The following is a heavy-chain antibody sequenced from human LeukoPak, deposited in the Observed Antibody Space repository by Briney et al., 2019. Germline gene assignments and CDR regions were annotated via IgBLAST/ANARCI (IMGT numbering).Heavy chain of an antibody. D-gene: IGHD3-3*01. CDR2: INHSGST. CDR1: GGSFSGYY. J-gene: IGHJ5*02. CDR3: ARGIRDSFWSGYRNWFDP. V-gene: IGHV4-34*01. Sequence: PSETLSLTCAVYGGSFSGYYWSWICQPPGKGLEWIGEINHSGSTNYNPSLKSRVTISVDTSKNQFSLKLSSVTAADTAVYYCARGIRDSFWSGYRNWFDPWGQGTLVTVSS.